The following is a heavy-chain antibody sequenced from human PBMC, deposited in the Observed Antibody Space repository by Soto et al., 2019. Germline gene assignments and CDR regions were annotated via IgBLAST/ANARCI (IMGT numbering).Heavy chain of an antibody. CDR1: GDTFSNYA. CDR2: IIPLFDSA. Sequence: QVHLVQSGTEVKKPGSSVKVSCKTSGDTFSNYAISWVRQAPGQGLEWMGGIIPLFDSASYAQRSHDRVTITADKFTSTAYMEPRSLTSEDTAIYYCAASTFQSGVTGYFHLGFWGQGTLVTVSS. D-gene: IGHD3-9*01. J-gene: IGHJ4*02. CDR3: AASTFQSGVTGYFHLGF. V-gene: IGHV1-69*06.